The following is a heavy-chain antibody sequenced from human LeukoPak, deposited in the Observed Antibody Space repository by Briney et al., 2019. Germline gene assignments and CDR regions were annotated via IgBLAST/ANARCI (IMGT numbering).Heavy chain of an antibody. J-gene: IGHJ6*02. V-gene: IGHV3-48*04. CDR2: ISSSSTI. Sequence: PGGSLRLSCAASGFTFSSYSMNWVRQAPGKGLEWVSYISSSSTIYYADSVKGRFTISRDNAKNSLYLQMNSLRAEDAAVYYCARFDSSSEAADYYYGMDVWGQGTTVTVSS. D-gene: IGHD3-22*01. CDR1: GFTFSSYS. CDR3: ARFDSSSEAADYYYGMDV.